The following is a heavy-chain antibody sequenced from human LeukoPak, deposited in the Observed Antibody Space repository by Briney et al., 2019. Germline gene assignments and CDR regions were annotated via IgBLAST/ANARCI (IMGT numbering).Heavy chain of an antibody. J-gene: IGHJ4*02. D-gene: IGHD2-2*01. V-gene: IGHV4-39*01. CDR3: TRLLGCSSTSCYGGGYYFDY. CDR2: IYYSGTT. CDR1: GGSISSRSYY. Sequence: PSETLSLTCAVSGGSISSRSYYWGWIRQPPGKGLEWIGSIYYSGTTYYNPSLKSRVTISADTSKNQFSLKLSSVTAADTAVYYCTRLLGCSSTSCYGGGYYFDYWGQGTLVTVSS.